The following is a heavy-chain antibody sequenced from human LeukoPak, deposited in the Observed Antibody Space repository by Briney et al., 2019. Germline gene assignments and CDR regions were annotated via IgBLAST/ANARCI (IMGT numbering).Heavy chain of an antibody. CDR1: GYTFTSYD. V-gene: IGHV1-8*01. J-gene: IGHJ4*02. Sequence: ASVKVSCKASGYTFTSYDINWVRQTPGQGLERMGWMNPNSGNKDYAQKFQGRVTITRNTSMSTAYMELSSLRSEDTAVYYCARHFQNDYLDYWGQGTLVTVSS. CDR2: MNPNSGNK. CDR3: ARHFQNDYLDY. D-gene: IGHD4/OR15-4a*01.